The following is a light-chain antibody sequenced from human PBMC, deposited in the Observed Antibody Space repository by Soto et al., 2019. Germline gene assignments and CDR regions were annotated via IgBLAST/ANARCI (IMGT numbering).Light chain of an antibody. V-gene: IGKV1-27*01. Sequence: DIQMTQSPSSLSASVGDRVTITCRASQGIRNSLAWYQQKPGKVPKLXIYAASTLHSGVPSRFSGSGSGTDFTLTISSLQTEDVATYYCQNYNSDPKTFGPGTQVDIK. CDR2: AAS. CDR3: QNYNSDPKT. CDR1: QGIRNS. J-gene: IGKJ1*01.